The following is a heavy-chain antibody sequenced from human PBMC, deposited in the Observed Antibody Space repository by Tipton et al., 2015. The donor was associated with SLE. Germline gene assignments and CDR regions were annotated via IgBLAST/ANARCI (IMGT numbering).Heavy chain of an antibody. CDR2: IYYSGST. Sequence: TLSLTCTVSGGSISSGDYYWSWIRQPPGKGLEWIGYIYYSGSTYYNPSLKSRVTISVDRSKNQFSLKLSSVTAADTAVYYCARDTPSYCSSTSCIYYYYYYGVDVWGQGTTVTVAS. V-gene: IGHV4-30-4*01. J-gene: IGHJ6*02. CDR3: ARDTPSYCSSTSCIYYYYYYGVDV. CDR1: GGSISSGDYY. D-gene: IGHD2-2*01.